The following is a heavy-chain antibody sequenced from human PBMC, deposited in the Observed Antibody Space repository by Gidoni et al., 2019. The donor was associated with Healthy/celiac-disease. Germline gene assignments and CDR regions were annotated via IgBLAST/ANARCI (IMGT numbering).Heavy chain of an antibody. V-gene: IGHV4-34*01. J-gene: IGHJ6*02. CDR2: INHSGST. CDR3: ARGVLDYYYGMDV. D-gene: IGHD1-1*01. Sequence: QVQLQQWGAGLLKPSETLSLTCGAYGGSFSGYFWRWGRQPPGKGLEWIGEINHSGSTNYDSSLKSRVTMSVDTSKNQFSLKLSSVTAADTAVYYCARGVLDYYYGMDVWGQGTTVTVSS. CDR1: GGSFSGYF.